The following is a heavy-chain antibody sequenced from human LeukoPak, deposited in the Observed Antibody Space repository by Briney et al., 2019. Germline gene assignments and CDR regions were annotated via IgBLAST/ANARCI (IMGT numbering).Heavy chain of an antibody. CDR2: IWYDGSNK. CDR3: ARSKPTDYYNGMDV. D-gene: IGHD1-14*01. CDR1: GFTFSSYG. Sequence: GGSLRLSCAASGFTFSSYGMHWVRQAPGKGLEWVAVIWYDGSNKYYADSVKGRFTISRDNSKNTLYLQMNSLRAEDTAVYYCARSKPTDYYNGMDVWGQGTTVTVSS. J-gene: IGHJ6*02. V-gene: IGHV3-33*01.